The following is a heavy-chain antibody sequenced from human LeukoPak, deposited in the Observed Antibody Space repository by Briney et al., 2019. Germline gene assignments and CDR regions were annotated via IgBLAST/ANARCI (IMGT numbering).Heavy chain of an antibody. Sequence: ASVKVSFKASGYTFTSYAMHWVRQAPGQRLEWMGWINAGNGNTKYSQKFQGRVTITRDTSASTAYMELSSLRSEDTAVYYCASLGTYYYDSSGYYWDYWGQGTLVTVSS. CDR1: GYTFTSYA. D-gene: IGHD3-22*01. CDR3: ASLGTYYYDSSGYYWDY. J-gene: IGHJ4*02. CDR2: INAGNGNT. V-gene: IGHV1-3*01.